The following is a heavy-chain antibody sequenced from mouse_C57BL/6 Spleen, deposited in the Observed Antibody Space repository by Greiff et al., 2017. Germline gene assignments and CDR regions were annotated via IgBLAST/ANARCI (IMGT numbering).Heavy chain of an antibody. J-gene: IGHJ3*01. V-gene: IGHV1-5*01. D-gene: IGHD2-4*01. CDR1: GYTFPSYW. Sequence: VQLQQSGTVLARPGASVKMSCKTSGYTFPSYWMHWVKQRPGQGLEWNGAIYPGNSDTSYNQKFKGKAKLTAVTSNSTANVELSSMTNADSAVYVCTRESDYDAWLAYWGQGTLVTVSA. CDR3: TRESDYDAWLAY. CDR2: IYPGNSDT.